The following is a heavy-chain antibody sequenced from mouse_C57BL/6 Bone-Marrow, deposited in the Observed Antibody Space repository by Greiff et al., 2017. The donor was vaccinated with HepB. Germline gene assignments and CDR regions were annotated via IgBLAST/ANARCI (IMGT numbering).Heavy chain of an antibody. J-gene: IGHJ3*01. Sequence: QVQLQQSGPGLVQPSQSLSITCTVSGFSLTSYGVHWVRQPPGKGLEWLGVIWSGGSTDYNAAFISRLSISRDNSKSQVFFKMNSLQADDTAIYDWARKRHYGTGFAYWGQGTLVTVSA. D-gene: IGHD1-1*01. CDR2: IWSGGST. CDR3: ARKRHYGTGFAY. CDR1: GFSLTSYG. V-gene: IGHV2-4*01.